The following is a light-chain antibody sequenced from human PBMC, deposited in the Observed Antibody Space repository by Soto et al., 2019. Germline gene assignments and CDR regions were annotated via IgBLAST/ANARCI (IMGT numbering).Light chain of an antibody. J-gene: IGLJ1*01. CDR3: QTWGPGFYV. Sequence: QSVLTQSPSASASLGASVKLTCTLSSGHSSYAIAWHQQQPEKGPRYLMNLNSDGSHTKGDGIPDRFSGSSSGAERYLTISSLQSEDEADYYWQTWGPGFYVFGTGTKVTVL. V-gene: IGLV4-69*01. CDR1: SGHSSYA. CDR2: LNSDGSH.